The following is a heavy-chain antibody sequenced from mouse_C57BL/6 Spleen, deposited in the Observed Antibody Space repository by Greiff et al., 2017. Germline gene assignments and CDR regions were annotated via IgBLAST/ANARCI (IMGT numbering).Heavy chain of an antibody. CDR2: IDPANGNT. J-gene: IGHJ3*01. V-gene: IGHV14-3*01. D-gene: IGHD1-1*01. CDR3: ARGGYYGSSLAY. CDR1: GFNIKNTY. Sequence: EVQLVESVAELVRPGASVKLSCTASGFNIKNTYMHWVKQRPEQGLEWIGRIDPANGNTKYAPKFQGKATVTADTSSNTAYLQLSSLTSEDTAIYYWARGGYYGSSLAYWGQGTLVTVSA.